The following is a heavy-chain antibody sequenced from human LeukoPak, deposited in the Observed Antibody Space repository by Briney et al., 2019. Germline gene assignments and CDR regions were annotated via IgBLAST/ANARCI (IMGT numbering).Heavy chain of an antibody. CDR3: ARAYYYGWGLPYYYYYMDV. CDR2: IKEDGSEG. V-gene: IGHV3-7*01. J-gene: IGHJ6*03. CDR1: GFTFSTYC. D-gene: IGHD3-10*01. Sequence: GGSLRLSCEASGFTFSTYCMTWVRQAPGKGLEWVANIKEDGSEGYYVDSVKGRFTISRDNARNSLYLQMNSLRAEDTAVYYCARAYYYGWGLPYYYYYMDVWGKGTTVTISS.